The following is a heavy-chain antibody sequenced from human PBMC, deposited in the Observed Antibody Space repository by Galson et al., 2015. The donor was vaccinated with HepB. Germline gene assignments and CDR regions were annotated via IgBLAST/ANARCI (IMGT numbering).Heavy chain of an antibody. Sequence: SLRLSCAASGFTFSSYAMSWVRQAPGKGLEWVSAISGSGGSTYYADSVKGRFTISRDNSKNTLYLQMNSLRAEDTAVYYCAKGGAASGWYVPASGPFDYWGQGTLVTVSS. CDR1: GFTFSSYA. V-gene: IGHV3-23*01. CDR3: AKGGAASGWYVPASGPFDY. J-gene: IGHJ4*02. CDR2: ISGSGGST. D-gene: IGHD6-19*01.